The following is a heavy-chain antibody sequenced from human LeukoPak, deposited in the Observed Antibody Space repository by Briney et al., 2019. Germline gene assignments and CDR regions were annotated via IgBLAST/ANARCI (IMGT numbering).Heavy chain of an antibody. V-gene: IGHV1-8*01. Sequence: ASVKVSCKASGYTFISYDINWVRQATGQGLEWMGWMNPNSGNTGYAQKFQGRVTMTRNTSISTAYTELSSLRSEDTAVYYCARAPVTTGLYYGMDVWGQGTTVTVSS. J-gene: IGHJ6*02. CDR3: ARAPVTTGLYYGMDV. CDR2: MNPNSGNT. CDR1: GYTFISYD. D-gene: IGHD4-17*01.